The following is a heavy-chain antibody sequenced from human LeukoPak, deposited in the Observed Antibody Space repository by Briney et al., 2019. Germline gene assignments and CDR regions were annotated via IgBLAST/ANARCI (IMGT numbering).Heavy chain of an antibody. CDR1: GYTFTGYY. V-gene: IGHV1-2*04. Sequence: ASVKASCKASGYTFTGYYIHWVRQAPGQGLEWMGWINPNSGGTNYAQKFQGWVTMTRDTSISTAYMELSRLRSDDTAVYYCARGGLLLWFGELRLSQNWFDPWGQGTLVTVSS. J-gene: IGHJ5*02. CDR2: INPNSGGT. CDR3: ARGGLLLWFGELRLSQNWFDP. D-gene: IGHD3-10*01.